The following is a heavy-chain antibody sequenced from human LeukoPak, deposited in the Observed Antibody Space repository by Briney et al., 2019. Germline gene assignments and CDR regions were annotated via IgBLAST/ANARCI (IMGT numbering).Heavy chain of an antibody. Sequence: GASVKVSCKASGYTFTTCGINWVRQAPGQGLEWMGWISTYDGNTHYAQKLRGRFTMIRDTSTSTVYMELRSLRSDDTAVYYCARDQPRRGPGNHDYWGQGTLVTVSS. CDR3: ARDQPRRGPGNHDY. J-gene: IGHJ4*02. CDR2: ISTYDGNT. D-gene: IGHD1-26*01. CDR1: GYTFTTCG. V-gene: IGHV1-18*01.